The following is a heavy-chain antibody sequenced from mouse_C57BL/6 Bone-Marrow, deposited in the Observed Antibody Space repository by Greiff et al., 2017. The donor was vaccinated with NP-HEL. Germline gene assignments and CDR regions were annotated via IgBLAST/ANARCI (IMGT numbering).Heavy chain of an antibody. Sequence: QVQLQQPGAELVRPGSSVNLSCKASGYTFTSYWMDWVKQRPGQGLEWIGNIYPSDSETHYNQKFKDKATLTVDKSSSTAYMQLSSLTSEDSAVYYCARMGLRGAYWGQGTLVTVSA. CDR1: GYTFTSYW. CDR3: ARMGLRGAY. D-gene: IGHD3-1*01. CDR2: IYPSDSET. V-gene: IGHV1-61*01. J-gene: IGHJ3*01.